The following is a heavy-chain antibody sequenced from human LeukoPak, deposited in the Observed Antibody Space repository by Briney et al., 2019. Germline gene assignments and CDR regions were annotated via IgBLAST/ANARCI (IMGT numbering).Heavy chain of an antibody. Sequence: ASVKVSCKASGYTFTGYYMHWVRQAPGQGLEWMGRINPNSGGTNYAQKFQGRVTMTRDTSTSTVYMELSSLRSEDTAVYYCARIVEPDGYWGQGTLVTVSS. V-gene: IGHV1-2*06. CDR1: GYTFTGYY. J-gene: IGHJ4*02. CDR3: ARIVEPDGY. D-gene: IGHD2-21*01. CDR2: INPNSGGT.